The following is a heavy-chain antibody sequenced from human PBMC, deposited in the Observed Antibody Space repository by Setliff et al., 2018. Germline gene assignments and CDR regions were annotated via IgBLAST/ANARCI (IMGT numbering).Heavy chain of an antibody. V-gene: IGHV1-2*06. D-gene: IGHD3-22*01. CDR3: ARAGRFHYDTSGYYYDRDYYYYMDV. Sequence: ASVKVSCKASGYTFTDYFMYWVRQAPGQGLEWMGRIKSDSGDTDYAQRFQGRVTLTRDTSTTTAYMELRSLRSDDTAVYYCARAGRFHYDTSGYYYDRDYYYYMDVWGKGTTVTVSS. J-gene: IGHJ6*03. CDR2: IKSDSGDT. CDR1: GYTFTDYF.